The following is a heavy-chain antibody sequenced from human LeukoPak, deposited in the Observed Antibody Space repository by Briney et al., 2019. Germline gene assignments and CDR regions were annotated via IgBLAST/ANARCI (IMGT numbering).Heavy chain of an antibody. CDR3: ARDYYDRFGYGAFDY. D-gene: IGHD3-22*01. J-gene: IGHJ4*02. CDR1: GYTFTAYY. CDR2: INSNTGGT. Sequence: ASVRVSCKASGYTFTAYYIHWVRQAPGQGLEWMGWINSNTGGTSYAQKSQGRVTMSRDTSISTAYMELSRLSSDDTAVYYCARDYYDRFGYGAFDYWGQGTLVTVSS. V-gene: IGHV1-2*02.